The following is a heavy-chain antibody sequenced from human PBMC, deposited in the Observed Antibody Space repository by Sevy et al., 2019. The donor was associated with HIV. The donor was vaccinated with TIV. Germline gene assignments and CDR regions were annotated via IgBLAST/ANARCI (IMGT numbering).Heavy chain of an antibody. CDR2: INPNSGGT. D-gene: IGHD3-22*01. CDR3: ARVSPYYYDSSGYSKKTDAFDI. Sequence: ASVKVSCKASGYTFTGYYMHWVRQAPGQGLEWMGWINPNSGGTNYAQKFQGRVTMTRDTSISTAYMELSRLRSDDTAVYYCARVSPYYYDSSGYSKKTDAFDIWGQRTMVTVSS. CDR1: GYTFTGYY. J-gene: IGHJ3*02. V-gene: IGHV1-2*02.